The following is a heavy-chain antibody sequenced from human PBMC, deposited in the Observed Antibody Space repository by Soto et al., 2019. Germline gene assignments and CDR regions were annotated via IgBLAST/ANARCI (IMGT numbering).Heavy chain of an antibody. CDR3: ARRYSSSFDY. J-gene: IGHJ4*02. V-gene: IGHV4-39*01. CDR1: GGSISTNSYY. D-gene: IGHD6-13*01. Sequence: PSETLSLTCTVSGGSISTNSYYWGWIRQPPGKGLEWIGSIYYSGSTFYNPSLKSRVTISVDTSKNQFSLKLSSVTAADTAVFFCARRYSSSFDYWGQGTLVTVSS. CDR2: IYYSGST.